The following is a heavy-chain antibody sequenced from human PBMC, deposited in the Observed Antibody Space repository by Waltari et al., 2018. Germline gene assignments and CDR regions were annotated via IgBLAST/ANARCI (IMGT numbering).Heavy chain of an antibody. CDR2: IKSDGSST. CDR3: VRSAFMDV. Sequence: EVQLVESGGGLVQPGGSLRLSCAASGFSFSTYWMNWARRAPGEGLVWVSRIKSDGSSTTYADSVKGRFTTSRDNARNTLYLQMNSLRADDTAVYYCVRSAFMDVWGQGTTVTVSS. CDR1: GFSFSTYW. J-gene: IGHJ6*02. V-gene: IGHV3-74*01.